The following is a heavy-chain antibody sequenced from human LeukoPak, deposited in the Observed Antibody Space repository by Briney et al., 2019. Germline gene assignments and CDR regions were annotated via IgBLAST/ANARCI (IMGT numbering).Heavy chain of an antibody. CDR2: ISGSGDRT. V-gene: IGHV3-23*01. CDR1: GFTFSSYA. CDR3: ASRKLGNDY. D-gene: IGHD7-27*01. Sequence: GGSLRLSCAASGFTFSSYAMSWVRQAPGKGLEWVSTISGSGDRTYYADSVKGRFTIFRDNSKNTLYMQMNGLRAEDTAVYYCASRKLGNDYWGQGTLVTVSS. J-gene: IGHJ4*02.